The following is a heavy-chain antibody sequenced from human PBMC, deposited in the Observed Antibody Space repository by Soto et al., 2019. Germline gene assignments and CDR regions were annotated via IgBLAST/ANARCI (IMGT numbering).Heavy chain of an antibody. V-gene: IGHV3-33*01. Sequence: QVQLVESGGGVVQPGRSLRLSCAASGFTFSSYGMHWVRQAPGKGLEWVAVIWYDGSNKYYADSVKGRFTISRDNSKNTLYLQMNRLRAEDTAVYYCARDRGYSSSWTFDYWGQGTLVTVSS. CDR1: GFTFSSYG. CDR3: ARDRGYSSSWTFDY. CDR2: IWYDGSNK. J-gene: IGHJ4*02. D-gene: IGHD6-13*01.